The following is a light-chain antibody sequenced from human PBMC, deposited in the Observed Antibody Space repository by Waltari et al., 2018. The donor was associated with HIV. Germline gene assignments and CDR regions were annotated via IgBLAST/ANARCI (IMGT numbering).Light chain of an antibody. Sequence: QSALTQPRSVSGSPGQSGTISCTGTSSDVGGYNSVSWYQQLPGKAPKLMIYDLTERPSGVPDRFSGSKSGNTASLTISGLQAEDEADYYCCSFAGSYTWLFGGGTKLTVL. CDR1: SSDVGGYNS. CDR3: CSFAGSYTWL. CDR2: DLT. V-gene: IGLV2-11*01. J-gene: IGLJ2*01.